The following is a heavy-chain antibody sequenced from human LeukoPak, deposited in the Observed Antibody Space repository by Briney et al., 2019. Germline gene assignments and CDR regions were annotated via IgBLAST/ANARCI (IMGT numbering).Heavy chain of an antibody. CDR2: IHYSGRR. CDR1: GGSISGHY. J-gene: IGHJ6*02. CDR3: ARFGVDYDMDV. V-gene: IGHV4-59*11. Sequence: SETLSLTCSLSGGSISGHYWTWIRQPPGKGLEWIGQIHYSGRRDYNPSLKSRITLSVDTSKNQISLKLSSVTAADTAVYYCARFGVDYDMDVWGQGTTVTVSS. D-gene: IGHD3-3*01.